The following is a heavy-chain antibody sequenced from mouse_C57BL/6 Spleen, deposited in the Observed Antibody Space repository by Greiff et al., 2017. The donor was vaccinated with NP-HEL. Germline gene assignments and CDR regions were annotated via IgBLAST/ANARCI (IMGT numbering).Heavy chain of an antibody. J-gene: IGHJ2*01. V-gene: IGHV1-9*01. CDR1: GYTFTSYW. Sequence: QVQLQQPGAELVKPGASVKVSCKASGYTFTSYWMHWVKQRPGQGLEWIGEILPGSGSTNYNEKFKGKATFTADTSSNTAYMQLSSLTTEDSAIYYCARSGTVVPYYFDYWGQGTTLTVSS. CDR2: ILPGSGST. CDR3: ARSGTVVPYYFDY. D-gene: IGHD1-1*01.